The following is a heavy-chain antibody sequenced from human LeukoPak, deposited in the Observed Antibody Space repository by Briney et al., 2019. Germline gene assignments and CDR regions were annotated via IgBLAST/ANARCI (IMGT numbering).Heavy chain of an antibody. J-gene: IGHJ5*02. CDR3: ARHYGNDILTESGFDP. V-gene: IGHV1-2*02. CDR1: GYTFTGYY. Sequence: ASVKVSCKASGYTFTGYYMHWVRQAPGQGLEWMGWINPNSGSTNYAQKFQNRVTMTRDTSISTAYMELGRLRSDDTAVYYCARHYGNDILTESGFDPWGQGTLVTVSS. CDR2: INPNSGST. D-gene: IGHD3-9*01.